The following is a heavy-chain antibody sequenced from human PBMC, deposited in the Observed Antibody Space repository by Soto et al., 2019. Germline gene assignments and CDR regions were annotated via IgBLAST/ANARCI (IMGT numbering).Heavy chain of an antibody. J-gene: IGHJ6*02. V-gene: IGHV1-2*02. CDR3: ALSYGSSPNMELRFGMDV. D-gene: IGHD5-18*01. CDR1: GYILTGYS. Sequence: QVYLVQSGAEVRRPGASVKVSCTAFGYILTGYSLHWVRQAPGQGLEWMGWIDPNSGATNSAERFHGRVSMTRDTSISAAYLELSSLRSDDTAVYYCALSYGSSPNMELRFGMDVWGQGTTISVSS. CDR2: IDPNSGAT.